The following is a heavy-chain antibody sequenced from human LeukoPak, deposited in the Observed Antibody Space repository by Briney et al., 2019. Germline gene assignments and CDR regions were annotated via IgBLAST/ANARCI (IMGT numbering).Heavy chain of an antibody. CDR1: GFTFTDYL. CDR2: IKADGSEK. CDR3: ARVGKNGWDFDH. Sequence: GGSLRLSCAASGFTFTDYLMTWVRQAPGKGLEWVADIKADGSEKYYVDSVKGRFTILRDNAKNSLYLQMSILRAEDTALYYCARVGKNGWDFDHWGQGTLVTVSS. D-gene: IGHD6-19*01. V-gene: IGHV3-7*01. J-gene: IGHJ4*02.